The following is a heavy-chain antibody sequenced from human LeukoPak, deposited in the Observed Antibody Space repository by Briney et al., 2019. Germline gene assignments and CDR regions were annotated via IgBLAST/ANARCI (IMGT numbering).Heavy chain of an antibody. D-gene: IGHD3-22*01. CDR2: IWYGGSNK. J-gene: IGHJ4*02. Sequence: GGSLRLSCAASGFTFSSYGMHWVRQAPGKGLEWVAVIWYGGSNKYYADSVKGRFTISRDNSKNTLYLQMNSLRAEGTAVYYCAKDKGYYDSSGYYTNWGRGTLVTVSS. V-gene: IGHV3-30*02. CDR1: GFTFSSYG. CDR3: AKDKGYYDSSGYYTN.